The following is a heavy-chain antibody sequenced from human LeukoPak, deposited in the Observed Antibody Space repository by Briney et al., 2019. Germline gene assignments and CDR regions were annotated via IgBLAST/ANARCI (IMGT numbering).Heavy chain of an antibody. V-gene: IGHV3-7*03. CDR3: ARDGSGDEFFDY. D-gene: IGHD5-12*01. CDR2: IKQDGSEK. J-gene: IGHJ4*02. Sequence: GGSLRLSCAASGFTFSSYRMSWVRQAPGKGLEWVANIKQDGSEKYYVDSVKGRFTISRDNAKNSLFLQMNSLRAEDTAVYYCARDGSGDEFFDYWGRGTLVTVSS. CDR1: GFTFSSYR.